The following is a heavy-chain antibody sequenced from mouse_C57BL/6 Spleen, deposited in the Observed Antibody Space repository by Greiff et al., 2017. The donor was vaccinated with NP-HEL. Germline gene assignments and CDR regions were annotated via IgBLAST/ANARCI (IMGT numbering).Heavy chain of an antibody. V-gene: IGHV1-50*01. J-gene: IGHJ4*01. CDR2: IDPSDSYT. Sequence: QVQLQQPGAELVKPGASVKLSCKASGYTFTSYWMQWVKQRPGQGLEWIGEIDPSDSYTNYNQKFKGKATLTVDTSSSTAYMQLSSLTSEDSAVYYCARGYDGLYAMDYWGQGTSVTVSS. CDR3: ARGYDGLYAMDY. D-gene: IGHD2-3*01. CDR1: GYTFTSYW.